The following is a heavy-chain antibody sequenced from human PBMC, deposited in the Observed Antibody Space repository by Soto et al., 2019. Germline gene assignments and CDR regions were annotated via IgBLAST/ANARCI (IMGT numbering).Heavy chain of an antibody. CDR3: AKADRTGCVCYTDYYYGMDV. V-gene: IGHV3-23*01. Sequence: EVQLLESGGGLVQPGGSLRLSCAASGFTFSSYAMSWVRQAPGKGLEWVSAISGSGGRTYYADSVKGRFTISRDNSKNTMYLQMNSLRDEDMAVYYCAKADRTGCVCYTDYYYGMDVWGQGTTVTVS. D-gene: IGHD5-18*01. CDR2: ISGSGGRT. J-gene: IGHJ6*02. CDR1: GFTFSSYA.